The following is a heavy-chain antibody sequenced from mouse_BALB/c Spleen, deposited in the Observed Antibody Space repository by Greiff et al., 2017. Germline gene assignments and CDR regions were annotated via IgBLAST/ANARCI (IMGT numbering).Heavy chain of an antibody. CDR1: GFNIKDTY. D-gene: IGHD2-3*01. CDR3: ARDGYYSYWYCDV. Sequence: VKLVESGAELVKPGASVKLSCTASGFNIKDTYMHWVKQRPEQGLEWIGRIDPANGNTKYDPKFQGKATITADTSSNTAYLQLSSLTSEDTAVYYGARDGYYSYWYCDVWGAGTTVTVSS. CDR2: IDPANGNT. J-gene: IGHJ1*01. V-gene: IGHV14-3*02.